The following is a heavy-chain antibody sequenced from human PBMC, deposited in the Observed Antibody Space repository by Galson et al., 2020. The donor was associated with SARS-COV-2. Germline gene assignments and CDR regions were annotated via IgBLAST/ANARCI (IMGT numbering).Heavy chain of an antibody. J-gene: IGHJ6*02. CDR1: GYTFTGYY. V-gene: IGHV1-2*02. Sequence: ASVKVSCKASGYTFTGYYMHWVRQAPGQGLEWMGWINPNRGGTNYAQKFQGRVTMTRDTSISPAYMELSRLRSDDTAVYYCARAYMVRGVIVPEGNYYYYYGMDVWGQGTTVTVSS. D-gene: IGHD3-10*01. CDR3: ARAYMVRGVIVPEGNYYYYYGMDV. CDR2: INPNRGGT.